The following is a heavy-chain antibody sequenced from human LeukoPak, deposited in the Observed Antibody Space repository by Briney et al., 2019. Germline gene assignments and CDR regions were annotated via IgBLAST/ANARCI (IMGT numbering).Heavy chain of an antibody. Sequence: GASVKVSCKASGITVTDYFIHWVRQAPGQGLEWMGWINPHNGGTNYAQKFQGRVTMTRDTSINTVYMELTRLTSDDTAIYYCAGHSSSSDGWFDPWGQGTLVTVPS. D-gene: IGHD6-6*01. CDR3: AGHSSSSDGWFDP. J-gene: IGHJ5*02. V-gene: IGHV1-2*02. CDR2: INPHNGGT. CDR1: GITVTDYF.